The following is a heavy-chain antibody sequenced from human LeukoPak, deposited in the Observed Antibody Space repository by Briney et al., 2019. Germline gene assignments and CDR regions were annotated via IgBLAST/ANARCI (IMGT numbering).Heavy chain of an antibody. D-gene: IGHD3-16*01. CDR2: IIPIFGTA. Sequence: SVKVSCKASGGTFSSYAISWVRQAPGQGLEWMGGIIPIFGTANYAQKFQGRVTITTDESTSTAYMELSSLRSEDTAVYYCARGGGRGDGKNNFDYGGREPRATVSS. V-gene: IGHV1-69*05. J-gene: IGHJ4*02. CDR3: ARGGGRGDGKNNFDY. CDR1: GGTFSSYA.